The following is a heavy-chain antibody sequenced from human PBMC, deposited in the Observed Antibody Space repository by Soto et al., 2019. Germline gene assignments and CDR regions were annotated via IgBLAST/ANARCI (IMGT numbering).Heavy chain of an antibody. J-gene: IGHJ6*02. CDR3: ARVVGCSGTRCEVGGAYYYCGMDV. V-gene: IGHV1-18*01. CDR1: GYTFTNCG. D-gene: IGHD2-2*01. CDR2: ISAYNGNT. Sequence: ASVKVSCKTSGYTFTNCGITWVRQAPGQGLEGVGWISAYNGNTNYAQNLQGRVTMTTGTPTSTAYMALRSLRSDDTAVYYCARVVGCSGTRCEVGGAYYYCGMDVWGQGTTVTVSS.